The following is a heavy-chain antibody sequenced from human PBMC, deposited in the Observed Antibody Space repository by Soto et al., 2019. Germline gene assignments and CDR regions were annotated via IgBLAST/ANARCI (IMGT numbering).Heavy chain of an antibody. Sequence: GGSLILSCAASGFTVSSNYMSWVRQAPGKGLEWVSVIYSGGSTYYADSVKGRFTISRDNSKNTLYLQMNSLRAEDTAVYYCASSTGANWFDPWGQGTLVTVSS. V-gene: IGHV3-53*01. CDR2: IYSGGST. CDR1: GFTVSSNY. J-gene: IGHJ5*02. CDR3: ASSTGANWFDP.